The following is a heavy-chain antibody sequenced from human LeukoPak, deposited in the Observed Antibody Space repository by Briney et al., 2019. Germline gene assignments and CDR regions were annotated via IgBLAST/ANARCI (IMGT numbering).Heavy chain of an antibody. J-gene: IGHJ3*02. CDR3: ATYYDSSGYYYHRAFDI. V-gene: IGHV1-69*05. CDR2: IIPIFGTA. Sequence: SVKVSCKASGGTFSSYAISWVRQAPGQGLEWMGRIIPIFGTANYAQKFQGRDTITTDESTSTAYMELSSLRSEDTAVYYCATYYDSSGYYYHRAFDIWGQGTMVTVSS. CDR1: GGTFSSYA. D-gene: IGHD3-22*01.